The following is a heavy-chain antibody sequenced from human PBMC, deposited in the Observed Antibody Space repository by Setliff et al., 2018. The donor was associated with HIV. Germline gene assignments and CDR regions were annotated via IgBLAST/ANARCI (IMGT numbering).Heavy chain of an antibody. Sequence: GASVKVSCKASGGTFGSYAISWVRQAPGQGLEWMGGIIPIFGTANYAQKFQGRVTITADESTSTAYMELSSLRSEDTAVYYCARDLGIAVAGTVGAFDIWGQGTMVTVSS. CDR3: ARDLGIAVAGTVGAFDI. D-gene: IGHD6-19*01. V-gene: IGHV1-69*13. CDR1: GGTFGSYA. CDR2: IIPIFGTA. J-gene: IGHJ3*02.